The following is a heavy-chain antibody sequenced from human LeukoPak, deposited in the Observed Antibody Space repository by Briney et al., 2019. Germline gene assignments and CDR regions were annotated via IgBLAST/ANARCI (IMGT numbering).Heavy chain of an antibody. D-gene: IGHD5-18*01. CDR1: GFTPSSYW. V-gene: IGHV3-7*03. J-gene: IGHJ4*02. CDR3: SRCEYNYGWAYFDY. CDR2: IKVDGSDI. Sequence: PGRCLRLSCAPSGFTPSSYWTSWVSAAPRKGLEWVAKIKVDGSDIYYVDSVKGRFTISRDNAKNSLYLEMNSLRGEDTALYYCSRCEYNYGWAYFDYWGQGTLVTVSS.